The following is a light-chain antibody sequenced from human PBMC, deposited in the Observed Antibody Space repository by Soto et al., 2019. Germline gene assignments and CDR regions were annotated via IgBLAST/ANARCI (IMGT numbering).Light chain of an antibody. CDR3: QQYNSWPPWT. CDR1: QSVSSK. V-gene: IGKV3-15*01. Sequence: EIVMTQSPATLSVSPGERATLSCRASQSVSSKLAWYQQKPGQAPRLLIFGASTRATGIPARFSGSGSGTEFTLTISSLQSEDFAIYYCQQYNSWPPWTCGQGTKVEIK. CDR2: GAS. J-gene: IGKJ1*01.